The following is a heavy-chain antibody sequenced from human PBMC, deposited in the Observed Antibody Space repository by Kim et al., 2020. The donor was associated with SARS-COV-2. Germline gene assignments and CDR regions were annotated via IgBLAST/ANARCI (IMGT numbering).Heavy chain of an antibody. D-gene: IGHD5-18*01. CDR1: GFTFSSYS. CDR3: ARDRRGYSYGTLDY. Sequence: GGSLRLSCAASGFTFSSYSMNWVRQAPGKGLEWVSSISSSSSYIYYADSVKGRFTISRDNAKNSLYLQMNSLRAEDTAVYYCARDRRGYSYGTLDYLGQGTLVTVSS. J-gene: IGHJ4*02. V-gene: IGHV3-21*01. CDR2: ISSSSSYI.